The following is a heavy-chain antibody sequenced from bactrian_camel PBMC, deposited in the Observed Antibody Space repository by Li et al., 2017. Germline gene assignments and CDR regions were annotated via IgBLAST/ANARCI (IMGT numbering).Heavy chain of an antibody. CDR1: EFTYC. CDR3: SQAAPLQHWVIP. D-gene: IGHD1*01. CDR2: ITGNGGAR. V-gene: IGHV3S40*01. Sequence: QLVESGGGTVQPGGSLRLACTASEFTYCMGWFRQAPGKEVEWVSTITGNGGARYADSVKGRFTISRDNAKNTVYLQLNSLKTDDTAMYNCSQAAPLQHWVIPRGQGTQVTVSS. J-gene: IGHJ4*01.